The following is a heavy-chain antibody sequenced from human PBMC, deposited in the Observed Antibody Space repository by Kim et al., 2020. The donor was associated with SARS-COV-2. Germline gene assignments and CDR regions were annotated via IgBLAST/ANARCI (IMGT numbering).Heavy chain of an antibody. CDR2: INHSGST. Sequence: SETLSLTCAVYGGSFSGYYWSWIRQPPGKGLEWIGEINHSGSTNYNPSLKSRVTISVDTSKNQFSLKLSSVTAADTAVYYCARGPYYDFWSGYSFGGHRYYYGMDVWGQGTTVTVSS. CDR3: ARGPYYDFWSGYSFGGHRYYYGMDV. J-gene: IGHJ6*02. D-gene: IGHD3-3*01. V-gene: IGHV4-34*01. CDR1: GGSFSGYY.